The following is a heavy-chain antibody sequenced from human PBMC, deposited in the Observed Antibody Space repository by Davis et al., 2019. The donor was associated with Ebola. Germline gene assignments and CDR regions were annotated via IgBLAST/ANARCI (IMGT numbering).Heavy chain of an antibody. Sequence: ASVQVSCKASGYTFTGYYMHWVRQAPGQGLEWMGWINPHGGATKYAQRFQDRVNMTRDMSISTAYMDLSRLKSDDSAVYYCARGRSSSRWAFDMWGQGTMVTVSS. D-gene: IGHD6-13*01. CDR1: GYTFTGYY. V-gene: IGHV1-2*02. CDR3: ARGRSSSRWAFDM. CDR2: INPHGGAT. J-gene: IGHJ3*02.